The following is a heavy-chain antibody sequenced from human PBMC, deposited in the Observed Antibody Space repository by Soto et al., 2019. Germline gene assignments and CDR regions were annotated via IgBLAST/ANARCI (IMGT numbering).Heavy chain of an antibody. CDR1: GDSISSYY. CDR3: ARGDGSGYSVYWYFDL. D-gene: IGHD3-22*01. J-gene: IGHJ2*01. V-gene: IGHV4-59*01. Sequence: SETLSLTCTVSGDSISSYYWSWIRQPPGKGLEWIGYIFYSGSTDYNPPLKSRVLISVDTSKNQFSLKLSSVSAADTAVYYCARGDGSGYSVYWYFDLWGRGTLVTVS. CDR2: IFYSGST.